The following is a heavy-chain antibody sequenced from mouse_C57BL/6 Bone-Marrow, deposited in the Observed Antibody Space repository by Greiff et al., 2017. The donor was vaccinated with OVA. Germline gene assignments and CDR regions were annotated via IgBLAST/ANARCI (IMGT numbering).Heavy chain of an antibody. CDR1: GFNIKDDY. J-gene: IGHJ2*01. CDR2: IDPANGDT. D-gene: IGHD1-1*01. V-gene: IGHV14-4*01. Sequence: VQLKQSGAELVRPGASVKLSCTASGFNIKDDYMHWVKQRPEQGLEWIGWIDPANGDTEYASKFQGKATITADTSSNTAYLQLSSLTSEDTAVYYCTTVRGYFDYWGQGTTLTVSS. CDR3: TTVRGYFDY.